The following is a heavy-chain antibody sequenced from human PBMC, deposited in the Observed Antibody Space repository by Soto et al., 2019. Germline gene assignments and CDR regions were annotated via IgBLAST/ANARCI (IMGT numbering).Heavy chain of an antibody. J-gene: IGHJ4*01. CDR2: ISAYNGNT. D-gene: IGHD3-9*01. CDR3: ASERYYDILTGYLSKAYYFDY. CDR1: GYTFTSYG. Sequence: ASVKVSCKASGYTFTSYGISWVRQAPGQGLEWMGWISAYNGNTNYAQKPQGRVTMTTDTSTSTVYMELSSLRSEDTAVYYCASERYYDILTGYLSKAYYFDYWG. V-gene: IGHV1-18*01.